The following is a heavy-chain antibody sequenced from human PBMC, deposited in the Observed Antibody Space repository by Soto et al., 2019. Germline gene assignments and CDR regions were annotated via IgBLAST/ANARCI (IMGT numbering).Heavy chain of an antibody. D-gene: IGHD3-9*01. CDR1: GFTVGSNY. CDR2: IYSEGTP. Sequence: PGGSLRLSCAASGFTVGSNYMSWVRQAPGKGLEWVSVIYSEGTPYYADSVKGRFTISRENPNNTLYLHMNNLRAEDTAVYYCARSTYYDILTGSYYYYAMDVWGQGTTVTVS. J-gene: IGHJ6*02. CDR3: ARSTYYDILTGSYYYYAMDV. V-gene: IGHV3-53*01.